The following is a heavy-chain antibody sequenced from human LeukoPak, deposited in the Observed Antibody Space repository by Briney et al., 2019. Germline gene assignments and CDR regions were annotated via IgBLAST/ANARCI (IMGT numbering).Heavy chain of an antibody. D-gene: IGHD4-23*01. Sequence: PGGSLRLSCAASGFTFSNYVMHWVRQAPGKGLEWVAVISYDGSNKYYADSVKGRFTISRDNSKNTLYLQMNSLRAEDTTVYYCAAGGNSFDYWGQGTLVTVSS. CDR2: ISYDGSNK. V-gene: IGHV3-30*04. J-gene: IGHJ4*02. CDR3: AAGGNSFDY. CDR1: GFTFSNYV.